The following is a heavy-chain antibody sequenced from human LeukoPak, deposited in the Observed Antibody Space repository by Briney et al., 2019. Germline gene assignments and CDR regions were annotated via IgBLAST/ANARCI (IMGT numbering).Heavy chain of an antibody. V-gene: IGHV4-31*03. CDR2: IYYSGNT. J-gene: IGHJ4*02. CDR3: ARVDPSSWYFFDY. D-gene: IGHD6-13*01. Sequence: SETLSLTCTVCGGSISSGGHYWSWIRQHPGKGLEWIGYIYYSGNTYYNPSLKSRVIISVDTSKNQFFLKLSSVTAADTAVYYCARVDPSSWYFFDYWGQGTLVTVSS. CDR1: GGSISSGGHY.